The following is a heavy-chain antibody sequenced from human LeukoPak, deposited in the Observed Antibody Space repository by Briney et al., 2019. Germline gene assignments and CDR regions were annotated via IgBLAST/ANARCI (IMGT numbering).Heavy chain of an antibody. CDR3: ARGGLWFGELLYLSEAPYFDY. D-gene: IGHD3-10*01. J-gene: IGHJ4*02. CDR1: GGSISSGDYY. Sequence: SQTLSLTCTVSGGSISSGDYYWSWIRQPPGKGLDWIGYIYYSRSTYYNPSLKIRVTISVDTSKNQFSLKLSSVTAADTAVYYCARGGLWFGELLYLSEAPYFDYWGQGTLVTVSS. CDR2: IYYSRST. V-gene: IGHV4-30-4*01.